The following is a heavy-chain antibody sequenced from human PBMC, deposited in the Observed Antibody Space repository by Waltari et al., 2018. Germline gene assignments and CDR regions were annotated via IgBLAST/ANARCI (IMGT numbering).Heavy chain of an antibody. Sequence: QVQLQESGPGLVKPSETLSLTCTVSGGSISSYYWSWIRQPAGKGLEWIGRIYTSGSTYYNPSLKGRVTISVDTSKNQFSLKLSSVTAADTAVYYCARRVTIFGAGSGFDPWGQGTLVTVSS. V-gene: IGHV4-4*07. CDR3: ARRVTIFGAGSGFDP. CDR1: GGSISSYY. D-gene: IGHD3-3*01. CDR2: IYTSGST. J-gene: IGHJ5*02.